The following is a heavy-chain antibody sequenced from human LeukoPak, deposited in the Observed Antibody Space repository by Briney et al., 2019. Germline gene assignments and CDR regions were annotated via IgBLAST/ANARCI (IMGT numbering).Heavy chain of an antibody. Sequence: GGTLRLSCAASGFTFSSYGMSWVRQAPGKGLEWVSAISGSGGSTYYADSVKGRFTISRDNSKNTLYLQMNSLRVEDTAVYYCAKADYYYYMDVWGKGTTVTVSS. CDR3: AKADYYYYMDV. CDR1: GFTFSSYG. V-gene: IGHV3-23*01. J-gene: IGHJ6*03. CDR2: ISGSGGST.